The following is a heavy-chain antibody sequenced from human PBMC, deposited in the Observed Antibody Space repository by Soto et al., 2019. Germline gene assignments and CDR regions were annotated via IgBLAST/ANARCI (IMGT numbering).Heavy chain of an antibody. CDR2: ISGTGGST. Sequence: GGSLRLSCAASGFTFSSYSMSWVRQAPGKGLEWVSSISGTGGSTYYADSVKGRFTISRDNSKNTLYLQMNSPRAEDTAVYYCAKDRNGYSSGWSIWGQGTMVTVSS. V-gene: IGHV3-23*01. CDR1: GFTFSSYS. CDR3: AKDRNGYSSGWSI. D-gene: IGHD6-19*01. J-gene: IGHJ3*02.